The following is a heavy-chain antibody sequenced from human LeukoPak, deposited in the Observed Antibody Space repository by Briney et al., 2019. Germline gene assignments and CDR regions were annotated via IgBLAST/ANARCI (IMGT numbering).Heavy chain of an antibody. CDR1: GFTFSSYA. J-gene: IGHJ4*02. CDR3: ARGVASMIRAFPFDY. V-gene: IGHV3-23*01. CDR2: ISGSGGST. D-gene: IGHD3-10*01. Sequence: QPGGSLRLSCAASGFTFSSYAMSWVRQAPGKGLEWVSAISGSGGSTYYADSVKGRFTISRDNSKNTLYLQMNGLRAEDTAVYYCARGVASMIRAFPFDYWGQGTLVTVSS.